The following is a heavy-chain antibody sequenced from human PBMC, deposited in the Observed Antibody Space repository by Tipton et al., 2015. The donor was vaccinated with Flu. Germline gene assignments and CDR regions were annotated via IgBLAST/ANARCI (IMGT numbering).Heavy chain of an antibody. Sequence: SLRLPCAASGFTFSSYSMNWVRQAPGKGLEWVSSISSSSSYIYYADSVKGRFTISRDNAKNSLYLQMNSLRAEDTAVYYCARDPYSSSWSVFDYWGQGTLVTVSS. J-gene: IGHJ4*02. D-gene: IGHD6-13*01. V-gene: IGHV3-21*01. CDR1: GFTFSSYS. CDR2: ISSSSSYI. CDR3: ARDPYSSSWSVFDY.